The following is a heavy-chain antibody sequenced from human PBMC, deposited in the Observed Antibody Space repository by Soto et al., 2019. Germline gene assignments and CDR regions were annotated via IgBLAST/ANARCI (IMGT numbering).Heavy chain of an antibody. V-gene: IGHV4-38-2*02. CDR2: IYHGGTT. CDR3: ARVHVMVVAGSTFDY. D-gene: IGHD6-19*01. CDR1: GDSISSGSY. J-gene: IGHJ4*03. Sequence: PLETLSLTCTVSGDSISSGSYWGWIRQPPGEGPEWIASIYHGGTTFYNPSLKSRVSISVDTSKNQFSLKLTSVTASDTAIYYCARVHVMVVAGSTFDYWGQGTLVTVSS.